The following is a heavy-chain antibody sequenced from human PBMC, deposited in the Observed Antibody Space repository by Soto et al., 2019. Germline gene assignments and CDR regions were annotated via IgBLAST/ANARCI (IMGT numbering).Heavy chain of an antibody. D-gene: IGHD3-10*01. CDR1: GFTFSSYG. CDR2: SSATGSGR. J-gene: IGHJ4*02. V-gene: IGHV3-23*01. Sequence: EVQLLESGGGLVQPGGSLTLSCAASGFTFSSYGMTWVRQAPGKGLEWVSFSSATGSGRYYADSVKGRFTISRDNSKNTLYLQMSSLRADDTAVYYCAKDRRAGGNYGLGGDFWGQGALVIVSS. CDR3: AKDRRAGGNYGLGGDF.